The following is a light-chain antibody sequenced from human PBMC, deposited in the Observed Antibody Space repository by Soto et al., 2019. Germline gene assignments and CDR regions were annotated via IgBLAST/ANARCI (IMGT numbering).Light chain of an antibody. Sequence: ELVLTQSPGTLSLSPGERATLSCMASQRINTNYLAWYQQKPGQAPRLLIYGASSRATGIPDRFSGSGSGTDFTLTIRSLEPEDFAVYFCQQRSSWPPITFGQGTRLENK. CDR3: QQRSSWPPIT. J-gene: IGKJ5*01. CDR2: GAS. CDR1: QRINTNY. V-gene: IGKV3D-20*02.